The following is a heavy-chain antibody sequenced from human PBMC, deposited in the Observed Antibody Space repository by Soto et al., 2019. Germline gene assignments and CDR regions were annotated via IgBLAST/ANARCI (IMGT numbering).Heavy chain of an antibody. V-gene: IGHV1-58*02. CDR1: GFTFTSSA. CDR2: IVVGSGNT. J-gene: IGHJ3*02. CDR3: AAKVQRWPRAYDI. Sequence: GASVKVSCKASGFTFTSSAMQWVRQARGQRLEWIGWIVVGSGNTNYAQKFQERVTITRDMSTSTAYMELSSLRSEDTAVYYCAAKVQRWPRAYDIWGQGTMVTVSS. D-gene: IGHD6-19*01.